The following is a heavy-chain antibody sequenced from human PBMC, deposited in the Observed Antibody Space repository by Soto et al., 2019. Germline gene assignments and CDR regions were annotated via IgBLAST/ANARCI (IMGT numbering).Heavy chain of an antibody. V-gene: IGHV3-53*01. J-gene: IGHJ4*02. D-gene: IGHD2-8*01. CDR2: LYSDGST. Sequence: GSLRLSCAASGFTFSSYAMSWIRQAPGKGLESVSVLYSDGSTNYADSVKGRFTISRDIPKNTLNLQMNSLRVEDTALYYCATAFCTDGSSCGFDYWGRGTLVTVSS. CDR3: ATAFCTDGSSCGFDY. CDR1: GFTFSSYA.